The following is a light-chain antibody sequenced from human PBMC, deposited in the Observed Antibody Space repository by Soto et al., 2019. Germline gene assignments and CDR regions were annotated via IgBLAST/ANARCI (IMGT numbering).Light chain of an antibody. V-gene: IGKV1-27*01. CDR2: ASS. CDR1: QTTNNY. Sequence: DIQMTQSPSSLSSSVGDTVTITFRSSQTTNNYLNWYQLKPGKAPKLLIYASSTLQTGVPSRFTGSGSGTDFTLTISSLQPEDVAIYYCQKYNSGLITFGQGTRLEI. J-gene: IGKJ5*01. CDR3: QKYNSGLIT.